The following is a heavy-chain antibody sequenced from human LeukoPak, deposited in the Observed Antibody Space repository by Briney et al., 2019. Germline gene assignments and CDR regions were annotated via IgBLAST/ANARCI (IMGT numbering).Heavy chain of an antibody. J-gene: IGHJ4*02. CDR1: GYTFTSYG. CDR2: INAYNGNT. Sequence: AAVKVSCKASGYTFTSYGISWVRQAPGQGLEWMGGINAYNGNTNYAQKLQGRVTMTTDTSTSTAYMELRSLRSDDTAVYYCAREGIVVVPAAIRYFDYWGQGTLVTVSS. D-gene: IGHD2-2*02. CDR3: AREGIVVVPAAIRYFDY. V-gene: IGHV1-18*01.